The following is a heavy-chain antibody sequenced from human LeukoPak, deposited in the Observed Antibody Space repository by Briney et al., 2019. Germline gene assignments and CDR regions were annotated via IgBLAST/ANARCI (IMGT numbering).Heavy chain of an antibody. CDR2: IYPGDSDT. CDR3: ARLHSFSNLDY. D-gene: IGHD5-18*01. CDR1: GYSFTSYR. J-gene: IGHJ4*02. Sequence: GESLKISCKGSGYSFTSYRIGWVRRMPGKGLEWMGIIYPGDSDTRYRPSFQGQVTISADKSVSTAYLQWSSLKASDTAMYYCARLHSFSNLDYWGQGTLVTVSS. V-gene: IGHV5-51*01.